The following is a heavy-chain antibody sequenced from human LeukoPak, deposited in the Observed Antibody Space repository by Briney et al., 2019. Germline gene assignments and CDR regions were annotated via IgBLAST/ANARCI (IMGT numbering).Heavy chain of an antibody. CDR2: INHSGST. CDR1: GFTFSSYA. J-gene: IGHJ4*02. Sequence: GSLRLSCAASGFTFSSYAMSWVRQPPGKGLEWIGEINHSGSTNYNPSLKSRVTISVDTSKNQFSLKLSSVTAADTAVYYCARDVLRFLEWSTTTDYWGQGTLVTVSS. D-gene: IGHD3-3*01. V-gene: IGHV4-34*01. CDR3: ARDVLRFLEWSTTTDY.